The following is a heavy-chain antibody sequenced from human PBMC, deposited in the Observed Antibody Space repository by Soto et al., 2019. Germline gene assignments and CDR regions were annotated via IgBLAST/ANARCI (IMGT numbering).Heavy chain of an antibody. V-gene: IGHV3-21*01. Sequence: TGGSLRLSCAASGFTFSSYSMNWVRQAPGKGLEWVSSISSSSSYIYYADSVKGRFTISRDNAKNSLYLQMNSLRAEDTAVYYCARAPGVTTFYYYYGMDVWGQGTTVTVS. J-gene: IGHJ6*02. CDR3: ARAPGVTTFYYYYGMDV. D-gene: IGHD4-4*01. CDR2: ISSSSSYI. CDR1: GFTFSSYS.